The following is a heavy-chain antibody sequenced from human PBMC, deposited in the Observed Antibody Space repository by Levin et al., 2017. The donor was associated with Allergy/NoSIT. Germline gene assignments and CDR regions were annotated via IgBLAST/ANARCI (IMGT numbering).Heavy chain of an antibody. J-gene: IGHJ6*03. Sequence: LSLTCAASGFTFSDYYMSWIRQAPGKGLEWVSYISSSGSTIYYADSVKGRFTISRDNAKNSLYLQMNSLRAEDTAVYYCARYVMITFGGVMGSYYDYYMDVWGKGTTVTVSS. D-gene: IGHD3-16*01. CDR2: ISSSGSTI. CDR3: ARYVMITFGGVMGSYYDYYMDV. V-gene: IGHV3-11*01. CDR1: GFTFSDYY.